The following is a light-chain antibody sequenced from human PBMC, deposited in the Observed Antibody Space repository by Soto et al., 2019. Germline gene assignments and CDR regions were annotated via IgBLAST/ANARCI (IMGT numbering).Light chain of an antibody. Sequence: EMVLTQSPGTLSLSPGERATLSCRASQSVSSRNLAWNQQNPGQAPRLLIYGASSSANGIPDRFSGSGSGTDFTLTISRLEPEDFAVYDCQQYDSSPPVYTFGQGTKLEI. CDR2: GAS. CDR3: QQYDSSPPVYT. V-gene: IGKV3-20*01. J-gene: IGKJ2*01. CDR1: QSVSSRN.